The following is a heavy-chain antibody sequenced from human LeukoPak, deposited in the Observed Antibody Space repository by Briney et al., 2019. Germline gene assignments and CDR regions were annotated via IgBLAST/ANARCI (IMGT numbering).Heavy chain of an antibody. V-gene: IGHV5-51*01. Sequence: GQSLKISCQGSGYSFTTYWIGWVRQKPGKGPEWMGVIYPGVSDTRYSPSFQGQVTISADKAISTAYLQWSNLKASDTAMYYCARYRPHTDSNSVADYYFDYWGQGTLVTVSS. CDR2: IYPGVSDT. J-gene: IGHJ4*02. CDR3: ARYRPHTDSNSVADYYFDY. D-gene: IGHD6-19*01. CDR1: GYSFTTYW.